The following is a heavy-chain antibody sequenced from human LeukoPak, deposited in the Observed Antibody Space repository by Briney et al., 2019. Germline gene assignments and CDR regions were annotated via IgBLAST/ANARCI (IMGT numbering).Heavy chain of an antibody. V-gene: IGHV4-34*01. CDR2: INHSGST. CDR1: GGSFSGYY. J-gene: IGHJ4*02. CDR3: ARVGGYYFDY. Sequence: SETVSLTCAVYGGSFSGYYWSWIRQPPGKGLEWVGEINHSGSTNYNPSLKSRVTISVDTSKNQFSLKLSSVTAADTAVYYCARVGGYYFDYWGQGTLVTVSS. D-gene: IGHD3-10*01.